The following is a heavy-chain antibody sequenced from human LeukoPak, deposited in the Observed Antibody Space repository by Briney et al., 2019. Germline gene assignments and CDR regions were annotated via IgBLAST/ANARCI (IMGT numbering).Heavy chain of an antibody. CDR1: GGSVTGGGYY. Sequence: PSETLSLTCSVSGGSVTGGGYYWSWIRQHPGKGLEWIGFASYSGGTYYNPSLMSRVTVSLDTTKNQVSLKLSSVSAADTAVYYCASTGYCIGGSCYSNYFDHWGQGTLVTVSS. CDR2: ASYSGGT. V-gene: IGHV4-31*03. D-gene: IGHD2-15*01. J-gene: IGHJ4*02. CDR3: ASTGYCIGGSCYSNYFDH.